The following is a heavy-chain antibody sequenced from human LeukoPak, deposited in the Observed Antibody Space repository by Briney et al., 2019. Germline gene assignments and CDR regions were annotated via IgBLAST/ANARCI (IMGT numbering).Heavy chain of an antibody. CDR1: GFIVSANY. CDR2: FYSGGHSYHRDGTT. Sequence: QPGGSLRLSCAASGFIVSANYMSWVRQAPGKGLEWVSVFYSGGHSYHRDGTTYYADSVKGRFTISRDNAKNSLYLQMNSLRAEDTALYYCAKDIHCSSTSCYNAYYGMDVWGQGTTVTVSS. CDR3: AKDIHCSSTSCYNAYYGMDV. V-gene: IGHV3-53*05. D-gene: IGHD2-2*02. J-gene: IGHJ6*02.